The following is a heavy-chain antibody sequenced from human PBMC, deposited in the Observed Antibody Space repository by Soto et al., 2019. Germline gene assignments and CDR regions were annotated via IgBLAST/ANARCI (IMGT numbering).Heavy chain of an antibody. CDR3: ARDMRAVPWYGGISSAFDM. CDR1: GFTFSRHW. V-gene: IGHV3-74*01. J-gene: IGHJ3*02. CDR2: TKTDGTT. D-gene: IGHD3-10*01. Sequence: PGGSLRLSGAASGFTFSRHWIHWVRQAPGQGLVWVSRTKTDGTTSYADSVRGRFTISRDNAENTLYLQMNSLRAEDTAVYYCARDMRAVPWYGGISSAFDMWGQGTMVTVSS.